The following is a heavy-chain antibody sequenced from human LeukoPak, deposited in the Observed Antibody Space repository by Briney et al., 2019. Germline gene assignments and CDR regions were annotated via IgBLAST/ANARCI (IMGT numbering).Heavy chain of an antibody. J-gene: IGHJ4*02. CDR1: GYTFTSYD. Sequence: ASVKVSCKASGYTFTSYDINWVRQATGQGLEWMGRIIPILGVTNYAQKFQDRVTITADKSTSTVYMDLSSLRSEDTAVYYCARASRTGDQPFDYWGQGTLVTVSS. CDR3: ARASRTGDQPFDY. D-gene: IGHD7-27*01. V-gene: IGHV1-69*04. CDR2: IIPILGVT.